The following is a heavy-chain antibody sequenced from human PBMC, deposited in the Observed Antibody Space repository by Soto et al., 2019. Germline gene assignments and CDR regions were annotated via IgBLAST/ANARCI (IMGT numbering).Heavy chain of an antibody. V-gene: IGHV3-66*01. CDR2: IYSGGST. CDR1: GFTVSSNY. J-gene: IGHJ3*02. CDR3: ARDRYSSGFDAFDI. Sequence: GGSLRLSCAASGFTVSSNYMSWVRQAPGKGLEWVSVIYSGGSTYYADSVKGGFTISRDNSKNTLYLQMNSLRAEDTAVYYCARDRYSSGFDAFDIWGQGTMVTVSS. D-gene: IGHD6-19*01.